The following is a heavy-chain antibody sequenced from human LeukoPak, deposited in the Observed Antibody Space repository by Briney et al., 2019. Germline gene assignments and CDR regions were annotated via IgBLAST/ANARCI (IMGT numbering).Heavy chain of an antibody. D-gene: IGHD2-15*01. J-gene: IGHJ4*02. Sequence: GRSLRLSCAASGFTFSSYAMHWVRQAPGKGLEWVAVISYDGSNKYYADSVKGRFTISRDNSKNTLYLQMNRLRAEDTAVYYCARDGVYCSGGSCYEVLYYFDYWGQGTLVTVSS. CDR3: ARDGVYCSGGSCYEVLYYFDY. CDR2: ISYDGSNK. V-gene: IGHV3-30*04. CDR1: GFTFSSYA.